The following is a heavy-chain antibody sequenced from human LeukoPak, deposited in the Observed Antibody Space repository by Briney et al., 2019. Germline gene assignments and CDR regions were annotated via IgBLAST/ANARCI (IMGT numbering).Heavy chain of an antibody. D-gene: IGHD5-18*01. CDR2: IYYSGST. V-gene: IGHV4-59*01. CDR1: GGSISSYY. CDR3: ARVDTAMVTIDY. J-gene: IGHJ4*02. Sequence: PSETLSLTCTVSGGSISSYYWSWIRQPPGKGLEWIGYIYYSGSTNYNPSLKSRVTISVDTSKNQFSLKLSSVIAADTAVYYCARVDTAMVTIDYWGQGTLVTVSS.